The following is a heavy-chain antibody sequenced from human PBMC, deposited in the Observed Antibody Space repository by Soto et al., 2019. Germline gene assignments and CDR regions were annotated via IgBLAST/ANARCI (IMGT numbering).Heavy chain of an antibody. CDR2: ISWNSGRI. J-gene: IGHJ3*02. Sequence: EVQLVESGGVLVQPGRSLRLSCAASGFTFDDYAMYWVRQAPGKGLEWVSGISWNSGRIDYADSVKGRFTISRDNAKNSLYLQMNSLRVEDTALYYCANIASGRDIWGQGTMVTVSS. D-gene: IGHD1-26*01. CDR3: ANIASGRDI. V-gene: IGHV3-9*01. CDR1: GFTFDDYA.